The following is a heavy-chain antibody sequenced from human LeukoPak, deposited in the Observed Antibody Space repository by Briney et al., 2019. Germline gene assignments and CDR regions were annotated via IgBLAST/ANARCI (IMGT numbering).Heavy chain of an antibody. V-gene: IGHV1-2*02. CDR1: GYTLTELS. Sequence: ASVKVSCKVSGYTLTELSMHWVRQAPGQGLEWMGWINPNSGGTNYAQKFQGRVTMTRDTSISTAYMELSRLRSDDTAVYYCARLSAHYYDSSGVDYWGQGTLVTVSS. D-gene: IGHD3-22*01. CDR2: INPNSGGT. J-gene: IGHJ4*02. CDR3: ARLSAHYYDSSGVDY.